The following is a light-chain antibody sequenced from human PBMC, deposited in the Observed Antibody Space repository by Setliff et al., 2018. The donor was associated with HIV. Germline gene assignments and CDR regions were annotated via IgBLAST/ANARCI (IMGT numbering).Light chain of an antibody. V-gene: IGLV1-40*01. CDR1: SSNIGAGYD. Sequence: QSVLTQPPSVSGAPGQRVTISCTGSSSNIGAGYDVHWYQQLPGTAPKLLIYSHINRPSGVPDRFSGSKSGNTATLTISRVEAGDEADYYCQVWDSSSDHHVFGTGTKVTVL. J-gene: IGLJ1*01. CDR2: SHI. CDR3: QVWDSSSDHHV.